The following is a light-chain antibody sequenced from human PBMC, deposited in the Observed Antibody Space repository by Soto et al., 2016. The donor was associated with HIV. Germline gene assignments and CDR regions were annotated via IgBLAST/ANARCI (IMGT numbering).Light chain of an antibody. CDR2: A. CDR3: QQYYTAPWT. V-gene: IGKV1-NL1*01. Sequence: DIQMTQSPSSLSAFVRDRVTITCRASQGITNSLAWYQQKSGKAPKLLLYAASRFSGSGSGTDYTLTISSLQPEDFATYYCQQYYTAPWTFGQGTKVEIK. CDR1: QGITNS. J-gene: IGKJ1*01.